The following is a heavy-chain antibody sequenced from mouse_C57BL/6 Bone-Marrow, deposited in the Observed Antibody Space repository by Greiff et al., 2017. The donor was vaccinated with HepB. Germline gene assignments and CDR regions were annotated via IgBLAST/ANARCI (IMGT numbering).Heavy chain of an antibody. D-gene: IGHD2-1*01. Sequence: QVQLQQSGPELVKPGASVKLSCKASGYTFTSYDINWVKQRPGQGLEWIGWIYPRDGSTKYNEKFKGKATLTVDTSSSTAYMELHSLTSEDSAVYFCARGKWEIYYGNYDWYFDVWGTGTTVTVSS. CDR2: IYPRDGST. CDR3: ARGKWEIYYGNYDWYFDV. V-gene: IGHV1-85*01. J-gene: IGHJ1*03. CDR1: GYTFTSYD.